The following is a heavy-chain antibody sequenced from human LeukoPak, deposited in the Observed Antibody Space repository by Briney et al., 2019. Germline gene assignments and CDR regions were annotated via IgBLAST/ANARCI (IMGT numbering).Heavy chain of an antibody. J-gene: IGHJ4*02. CDR3: AALSRGYYC. D-gene: IGHD3-22*01. CDR2: INHSGST. V-gene: IGHV4-34*01. Sequence: SETLSLTCAVYGGSFSGYYWSWIRQPPGKGLEWIGEINHSGSTNYNPSLKSRVTISVDTSKNQFSLELSSVTAADTAVYYCAALSRGYYCWGQGTLVTVSS. CDR1: GGSFSGYY.